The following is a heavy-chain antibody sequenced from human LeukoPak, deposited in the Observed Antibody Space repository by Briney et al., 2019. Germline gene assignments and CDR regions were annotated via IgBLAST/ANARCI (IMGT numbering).Heavy chain of an antibody. J-gene: IGHJ4*02. D-gene: IGHD3-16*01. CDR1: GFTFSDYW. CDR3: AGDHNWGFDH. V-gene: IGHV3-74*01. Sequence: PGGSLRLSCAASGFTFSDYWMHWVRQAPGKGLVWVSRINTDMSSTIYTDSVKGRFTISRDNAKNTLYLQMNSLRDEDTAVYYCAGDHNWGFDHWGQGTLVTVSS. CDR2: INTDMSST.